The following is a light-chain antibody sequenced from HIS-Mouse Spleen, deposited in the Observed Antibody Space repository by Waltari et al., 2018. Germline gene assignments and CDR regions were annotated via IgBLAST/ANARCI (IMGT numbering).Light chain of an antibody. CDR3: QVWDSSSDHVV. CDR2: DDS. Sequence: SYVLTQPPSVSVAPGKTARIPCGGNNIGRKNGHWYQQKPGQAPVLVVYDDSDRPSGIPERFSGSNSGNTATLTISRVEAGDEADYYCQVWDSSSDHVVFGGGTKLTVL. CDR1: NIGRKN. J-gene: IGLJ2*01. V-gene: IGLV3-21*03.